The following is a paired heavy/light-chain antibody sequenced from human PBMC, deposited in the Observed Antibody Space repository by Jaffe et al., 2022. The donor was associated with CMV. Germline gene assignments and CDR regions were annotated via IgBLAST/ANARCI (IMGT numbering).Light chain of an antibody. CDR1: SSNIGAGYD. J-gene: IGLJ3*02. V-gene: IGLV1-40*01. CDR2: GNT. CDR3: QSYDSSLSGPWV. Sequence: QSVLTQPPSVSGAPGQRVTISCTGSSSNIGAGYDVHWYQQLPGTAPKLLIYGNTNRPSGVPDRFSGSKSGTSASLAITGLQAEDEADYYCQSYDSSLSGPWVFGGGTKLTVL.
Heavy chain of an antibody. CDR1: GYTFTNYA. CDR2: INAGNGNT. CDR3: ARDSSSSWYVNWFDP. Sequence: QVQLVQSGAEVKKPGASVKVSCKASGYTFTNYAMHWVRQAPGQRLEWMGWINAGNGNTKYSQKFQGRVTISRDTSASTAYMELSSLRSEDTAVYYCARDSSSSWYVNWFDPWGQGTLVTVSS. V-gene: IGHV1-3*01. J-gene: IGHJ5*02. D-gene: IGHD6-13*01.